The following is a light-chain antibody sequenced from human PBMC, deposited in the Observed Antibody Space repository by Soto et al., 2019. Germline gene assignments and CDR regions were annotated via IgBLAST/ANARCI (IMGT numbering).Light chain of an antibody. Sequence: QCVLPQPPSVSWSPGHLIAISCSVTSSDIGSYDHVAGYQQFPGESPKLIIYAVSDRPSEVSDRFSGSKSGISASLTISGLQTEEEADYYCISYTDRQSYLFGTGTKVT. CDR1: SSDIGSYDH. V-gene: IGLV2-14*03. J-gene: IGLJ1*01. CDR3: ISYTDRQSYL. CDR2: AVS.